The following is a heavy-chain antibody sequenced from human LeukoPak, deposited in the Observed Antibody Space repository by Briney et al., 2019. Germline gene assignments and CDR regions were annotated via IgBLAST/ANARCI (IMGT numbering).Heavy chain of an antibody. D-gene: IGHD6-13*01. V-gene: IGHV1-69*05. CDR1: GGTFSSYA. CDR2: IIPIFGTA. J-gene: IGHJ4*02. CDR3: ASSKYSSNWYRPGFDY. Sequence: SVKVSCKASGGTFSSYAISWVRQAPGQGLEWMGGIIPIFGTANYAQKFQGRVTITTDESTSTAYMELSSLRSEDTAVYYCASSKYSSNWYRPGFDYWGQGTLVTVSS.